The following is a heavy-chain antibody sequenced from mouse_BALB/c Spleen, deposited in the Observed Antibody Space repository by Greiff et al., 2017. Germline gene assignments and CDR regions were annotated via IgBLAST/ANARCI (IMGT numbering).Heavy chain of an antibody. V-gene: IGHV5-4*02. CDR3: ARVSMNTTTY. D-gene: IGHD2-4*01. J-gene: IGHJ3*01. CDR2: ISDGGSYT. Sequence: EVQRVESGGGLVKPGGSLKLSCAASGFTFSDYYMYWVRQTPEKRLEWVATISDGGSYTYYPDSVKGRFTISRDNAKNNLYLQMSSLKSEDTAMYYCARVSMNTTTYWGQGTLVTVSA. CDR1: GFTFSDYY.